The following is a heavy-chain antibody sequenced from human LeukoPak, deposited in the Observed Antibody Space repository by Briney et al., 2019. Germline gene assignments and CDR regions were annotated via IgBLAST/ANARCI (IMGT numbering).Heavy chain of an antibody. V-gene: IGHV4-59*01. Sequence: SETLSLTCTVSGGSINSYYWSWIRQPPGKGLEWIGYIYYSGSTNYNPSLKSRVTISVDTSKNQFSLKLSSVTAADTAVYYCARDLLGGDDAFDIWGQGTMVTVSS. J-gene: IGHJ3*02. CDR1: GGSINSYY. CDR3: ARDLLGGDDAFDI. CDR2: IYYSGST.